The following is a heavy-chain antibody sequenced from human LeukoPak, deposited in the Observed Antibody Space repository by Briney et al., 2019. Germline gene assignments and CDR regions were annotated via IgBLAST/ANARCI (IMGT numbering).Heavy chain of an antibody. CDR2: INPSGGST. CDR3: AREYCSGGSCSLGWFDP. J-gene: IGHJ5*02. CDR1: GYTFTSYY. D-gene: IGHD2-15*01. V-gene: IGHV1-46*01. Sequence: ASVKVSRKASGYTFTSYYMHWVRQAPGQGLEWMGIINPSGGSTSYAQKFQGRVTMTRDTSTSTVYMELSSLRSEDTAVYYCAREYCSGGSCSLGWFDPWGQGTLVTVSS.